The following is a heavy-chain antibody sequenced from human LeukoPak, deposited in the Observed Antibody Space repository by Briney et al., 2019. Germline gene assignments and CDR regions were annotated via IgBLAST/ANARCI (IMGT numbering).Heavy chain of an antibody. CDR1: GFTFSNYA. CDR2: ISYDGSNR. D-gene: IGHD3-10*01. Sequence: GGSLRLSCAASGFTFSNYALHWVRQAPGKGLEWVALISYDGSNRYYADSVKGRFTISRDNSKNTLYLQMNSLRTEDTAVYYCARAGDYGSGSFRWRHFDYWGQGTLVTVSS. CDR3: ARAGDYGSGSFRWRHFDY. J-gene: IGHJ4*02. V-gene: IGHV3-30-3*01.